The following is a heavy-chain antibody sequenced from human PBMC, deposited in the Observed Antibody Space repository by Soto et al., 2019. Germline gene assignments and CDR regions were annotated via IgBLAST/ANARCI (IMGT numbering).Heavy chain of an antibody. D-gene: IGHD3-22*01. CDR1: GYIFTNYW. CDR3: ASQGYYDSSGLFNY. Sequence: GESLKISCKASGYIFTNYWITWVRQLPGKGLEWMGRIDPTNSYTNYGPSFQGHVTISADKSISTAYLQWSSLKASDTAMYYCASQGYYDSSGLFNYCGQGTLVTVSS. V-gene: IGHV5-10-1*01. J-gene: IGHJ4*02. CDR2: IDPTNSYT.